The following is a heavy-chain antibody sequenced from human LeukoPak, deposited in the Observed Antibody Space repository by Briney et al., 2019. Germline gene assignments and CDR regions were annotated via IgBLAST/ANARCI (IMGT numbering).Heavy chain of an antibody. J-gene: IGHJ4*02. D-gene: IGHD6-13*01. CDR3: ARESGYGYSSSWYEDY. V-gene: IGHV3-21*01. Sequence: PGGALRLSCAASGFTFSNYGMHWVRQAPGKGLEWVSSISSSSNNIYYADSVKGRFTISRDNAKNSLYLQMNSLRVEDTAVYYCARESGYGYSSSWYEDYWGQGTLVTVSS. CDR1: GFTFSNYG. CDR2: ISSSSNNI.